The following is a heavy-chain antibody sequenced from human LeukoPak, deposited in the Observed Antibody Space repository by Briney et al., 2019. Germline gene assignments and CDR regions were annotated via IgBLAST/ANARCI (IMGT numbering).Heavy chain of an antibody. V-gene: IGHV3-48*03. J-gene: IGHJ4*02. Sequence: PGGSLRLSCAASGFTFNSYEMNWVRQTPGKGLEWVSYISSSGSTIYYADSVKGRFTISRDNAKNSLYLQMNSLRDEDTAVYYCARDRFGHGSGWYGKAVDYWGQGTLVTVSS. CDR3: ARDRFGHGSGWYGKAVDY. CDR2: ISSSGSTI. CDR1: GFTFNSYE. D-gene: IGHD6-19*01.